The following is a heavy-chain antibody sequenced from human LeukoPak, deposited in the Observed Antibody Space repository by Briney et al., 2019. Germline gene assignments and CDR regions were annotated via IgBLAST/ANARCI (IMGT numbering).Heavy chain of an antibody. CDR3: ARSRGFSYGFNFDY. CDR2: IYSGGHT. CDR1: GGSINSGSFY. J-gene: IGHJ4*02. V-gene: IGHV4-61*02. D-gene: IGHD5-18*01. Sequence: SETLSLTCNVSGGSINSGSFYWSWIRQPAGKGLEWIGRIYSGGHTNYNPSLKSRVTVSADTSKNQFSLNLSSVTAADTAVYYCARSRGFSYGFNFDYWGQETLVTVPS.